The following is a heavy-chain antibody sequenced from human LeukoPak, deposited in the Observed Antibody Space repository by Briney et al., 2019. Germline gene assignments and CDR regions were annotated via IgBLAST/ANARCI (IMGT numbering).Heavy chain of an antibody. CDR2: INWDSGSI. D-gene: IGHD3-22*01. J-gene: IGHJ4*02. CDR1: GFTFDDYA. V-gene: IGHV3-9*01. CDR3: AKVFYDSSGYYLDY. Sequence: GGSLRLSCAASGFTFDDYAMHWVRHAPGKGLDWVSGINWDSGSIDYADSVKGRFTISRDNAKNSLYLQMNSLRAEDTALYYCAKVFYDSSGYYLDYWGQGTLVTVSS.